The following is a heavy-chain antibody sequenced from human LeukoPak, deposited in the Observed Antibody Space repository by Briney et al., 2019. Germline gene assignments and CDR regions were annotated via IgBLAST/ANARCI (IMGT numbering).Heavy chain of an antibody. CDR2: IGTRSSPI. J-gene: IGHJ4*02. D-gene: IGHD3-10*01. Sequence: GGSLRLSCGASGLTVSSYAMSWVRQAPGKGLEWVAYIGTRSSPIYYADSVKGRFTISRDNAKNSLYLQMNSLRDEDTAVYYCARDGGSGGENDYWGQGTLVTVSS. CDR3: ARDGGSGGENDY. V-gene: IGHV3-48*02. CDR1: GLTVSSYA.